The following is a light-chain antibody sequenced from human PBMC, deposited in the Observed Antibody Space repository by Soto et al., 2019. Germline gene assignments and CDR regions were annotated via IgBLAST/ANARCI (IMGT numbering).Light chain of an antibody. Sequence: SALTQPPSVSGSPGQSVTISCSGTSSDIGGYSFVSWYQQHPGNTPKLIIYDVRNRPSGVPDRFSGSKSGNTASLTISGLQAEDEAHYYCCSYAGTYSVIFGGGTKLTVL. CDR1: SSDIGGYSF. CDR2: DVR. CDR3: CSYAGTYSVI. J-gene: IGLJ2*01. V-gene: IGLV2-11*01.